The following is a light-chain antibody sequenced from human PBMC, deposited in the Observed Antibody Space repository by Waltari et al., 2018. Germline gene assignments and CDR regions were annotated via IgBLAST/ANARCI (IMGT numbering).Light chain of an antibody. CDR1: QSVSSY. CDR3: QQSYSAPLH. V-gene: IGKV3-11*01. J-gene: IGKJ4*01. CDR2: DAS. Sequence: EIVLTQSPATLSLSPGERATLSCRASQSVSSYLAWYQQKPGQAPRLLIYDASNRATGIPARFSGSGSGTDFTLTISSLEPEDFATYYCQQSYSAPLHFGGGTRVDI.